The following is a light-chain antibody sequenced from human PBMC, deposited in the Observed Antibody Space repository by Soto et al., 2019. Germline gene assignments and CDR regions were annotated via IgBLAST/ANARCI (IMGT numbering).Light chain of an antibody. V-gene: IGLV4-69*01. CDR2: LHSDGSH. J-gene: IGLJ2*01. Sequence: QPVLTQSPSASASLGASVKLTCTLSSGHSSYAIAWHQQQPEKGPRYLLKLHSDGSHSKGDGIPDRFSASSSGAERYLTISRLQSEDEADYYCQTWGTGIQVFGGGTKLTVL. CDR1: SGHSSYA. CDR3: QTWGTGIQV.